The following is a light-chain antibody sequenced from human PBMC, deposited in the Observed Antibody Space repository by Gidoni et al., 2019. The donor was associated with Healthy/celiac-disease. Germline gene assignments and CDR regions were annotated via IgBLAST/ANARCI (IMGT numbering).Light chain of an antibody. V-gene: IGKV3-15*01. J-gene: IGKJ4*01. CDR3: QQYYNCPPGLT. Sequence: EIVMPQSPATLSVSPGERATLSCRASQSVSSNLAWYQQKPGQAPRLLLYAASTRATGIPARFIGSGSGTEFTLIISSLQSEDFAVYYCQQYYNCPPGLTFGGGTKVEIK. CDR1: QSVSSN. CDR2: AAS.